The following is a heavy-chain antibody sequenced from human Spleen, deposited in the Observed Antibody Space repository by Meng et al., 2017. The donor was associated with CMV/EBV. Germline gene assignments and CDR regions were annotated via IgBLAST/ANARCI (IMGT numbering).Heavy chain of an antibody. CDR3: VRPRQGFRGYSGFLDY. CDR2: IRHDESNK. V-gene: IGHV3-30*02. Sequence: GGSLRLSCATSGFTFSNFGMHWVRQAPGKGLEWVTFIRHDESNKYYADSVKGRFTISRDNSKNTLYVQMNSLRAEDTAVYYCVRPRQGFRGYSGFLDYWGQGTLVTVSS. J-gene: IGHJ4*02. CDR1: GFTFSNFG. D-gene: IGHD5-12*01.